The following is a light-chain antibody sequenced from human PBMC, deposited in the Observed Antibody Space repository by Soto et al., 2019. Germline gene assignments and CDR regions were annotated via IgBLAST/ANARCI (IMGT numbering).Light chain of an antibody. CDR1: QGIANY. CDR3: KKYSSAPWT. CDR2: AAS. V-gene: IGKV1-27*01. J-gene: IGKJ1*01. Sequence: DIQMTQSPSSLSASVGDRVTISCRASQGIANYLAWYQQKPGKGPALLIYAASTLHSGVPSRFSGSGSGTDFTLTISSLQPEDVASYYCKKYSSAPWTFGQGTKVEIK.